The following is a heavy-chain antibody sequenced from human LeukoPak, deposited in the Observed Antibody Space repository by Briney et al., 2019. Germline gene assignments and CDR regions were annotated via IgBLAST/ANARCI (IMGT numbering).Heavy chain of an antibody. CDR3: APIAIRSGH. J-gene: IGHJ5*02. CDR1: GFTFSSYG. Sequence: PGRSLRLSCAASGFTFSSYGMHWVRQAPGKGLEWVAVISYAGSIKYYADSVKGRFTISRDNSKNTLYLQMNSLRAEDTAVYYCAPIAIRSGHWGQGTLVTVSS. V-gene: IGHV3-30*03. D-gene: IGHD3-9*01. CDR2: ISYAGSIK.